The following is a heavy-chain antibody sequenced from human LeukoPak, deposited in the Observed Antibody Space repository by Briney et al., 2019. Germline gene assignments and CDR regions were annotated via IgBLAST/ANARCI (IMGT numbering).Heavy chain of an antibody. D-gene: IGHD6-6*01. Sequence: PSETRSPTCTVAGGSISTYFWSCIRQPPGKGLEWIGYIHYSGSTNYNPSLTSRVTISVDTSKTQFSLKLSSVTAADTAVYYCANSRSSSSFAYWGQGTLVTVSS. CDR2: IHYSGST. CDR3: ANSRSSSSFAY. J-gene: IGHJ4*02. CDR1: GGSISTYF. V-gene: IGHV4-59*01.